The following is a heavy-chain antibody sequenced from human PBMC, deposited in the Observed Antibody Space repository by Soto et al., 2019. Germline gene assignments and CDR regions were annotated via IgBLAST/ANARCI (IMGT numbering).Heavy chain of an antibody. D-gene: IGHD5-12*01. CDR2: ISHDETYK. CDR1: GFTFSNYG. J-gene: IGHJ4*02. V-gene: IGHV3-33*01. Sequence: QVQVVESGGGVVQPGRSLKLSCAASGFTFSNYGMHWVRQAPGKGLEWVAVISHDETYKDYADSVRGRFTTSRDNSENTLYLQMISLRAQDAAVYFCARDIWRDGYRYFDYWGQGTLVTVSS. CDR3: ARDIWRDGYRYFDY.